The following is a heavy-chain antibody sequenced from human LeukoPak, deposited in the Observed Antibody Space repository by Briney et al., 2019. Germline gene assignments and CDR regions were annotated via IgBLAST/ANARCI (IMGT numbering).Heavy chain of an antibody. D-gene: IGHD2-15*01. CDR3: HAAVGDFDY. V-gene: IGHV3-15*01. Sequence: TSGGSLRLSCAGSRFTFSYAWMTWVRQAPGMGLEWVGRIKSKTDGGTTDCAAPVKGRLTISRDDSKNTLYLHMNSLKTEDTAVYYCHAAVGDFDYWGQGTLVTVSS. CDR2: IKSKTDGGTT. CDR1: RFTFSYAW. J-gene: IGHJ4*02.